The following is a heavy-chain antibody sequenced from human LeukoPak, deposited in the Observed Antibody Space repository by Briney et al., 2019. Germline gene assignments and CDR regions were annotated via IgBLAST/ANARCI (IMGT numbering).Heavy chain of an antibody. J-gene: IGHJ4*02. CDR3: ARTDIVVVPAAIQYYFDY. V-gene: IGHV1-2*02. CDR2: INPNSGGT. D-gene: IGHD2-2*01. CDR1: VYTFTGYY. Sequence: GASVKVSCKASVYTFTGYYMHWVRQAPGKGLEWMGWINPNSGGTNYAQKFQGRVTMIRDTCISTAYMELSRLRSDDTAVYYCARTDIVVVPAAIQYYFDYWGEGTVVSVSS.